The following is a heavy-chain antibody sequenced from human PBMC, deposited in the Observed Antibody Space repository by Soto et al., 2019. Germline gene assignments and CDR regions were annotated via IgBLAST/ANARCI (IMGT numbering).Heavy chain of an antibody. CDR3: ARPLGWRDAFDV. Sequence: EVQLVESGGGLVQPGGSLRLSCAASGFTFSSYWMTWVRQAPGKGLEWVANIKQDGSDEYYVDSVKGRFTISRDNAKNSLYVQMNSLRAEDTAVYYCARPLGWRDAFDVCGQGTRVTVSS. J-gene: IGHJ3*01. D-gene: IGHD6-19*01. V-gene: IGHV3-7*03. CDR1: GFTFSSYW. CDR2: IKQDGSDE.